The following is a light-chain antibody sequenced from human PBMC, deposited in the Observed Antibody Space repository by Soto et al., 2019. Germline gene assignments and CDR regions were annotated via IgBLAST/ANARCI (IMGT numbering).Light chain of an antibody. CDR3: SSYTTSSTLV. CDR2: EVS. Sequence: QSALTQPASVSGSPGQSISISCTGTSSDVGGYNFVSWYQQHPGKAPKLMIYEVSARPSGISNRFSGSKSGNTASLTISRLQAEDEADYYCSSYTTSSTLVFGVGTKLTVL. J-gene: IGLJ2*01. V-gene: IGLV2-14*01. CDR1: SSDVGGYNF.